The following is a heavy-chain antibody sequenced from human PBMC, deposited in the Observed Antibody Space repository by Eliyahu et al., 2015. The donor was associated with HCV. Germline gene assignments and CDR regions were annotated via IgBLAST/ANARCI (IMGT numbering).Heavy chain of an antibody. CDR3: ASGGGGIAVTGTGGWFDP. CDR2: IHYSGSX. CDR1: GGXXXXYY. D-gene: IGHD6-19*01. Sequence: QVQLQESGPGLVKPSETLSLTCTVSGGXXXXYYWSWIRQPPGKGLXWIGYIHYSGSXNYNPSLKSRVTISLDTSKNQFSLNLTSVTAADTAMYYCASGGGGIAVTGTGGWFDPWGQGTLVTVSS. V-gene: IGHV4-59*01. J-gene: IGHJ5*02.